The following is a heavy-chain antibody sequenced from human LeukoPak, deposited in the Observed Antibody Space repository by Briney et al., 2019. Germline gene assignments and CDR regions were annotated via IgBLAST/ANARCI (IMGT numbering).Heavy chain of an antibody. J-gene: IGHJ4*02. Sequence: SQTLSLTCAISGDSVSSNSAAWSWIRQSPSRGLEWLGRTYYRSKWYNDYTVSVKSRITINPDTPKNQFSLQLNSVTPEDTAVYYCARGTGTFDYWGQGTLVTVSS. V-gene: IGHV6-1*01. CDR3: ARGTGTFDY. CDR2: TYYRSKWYN. D-gene: IGHD2-8*02. CDR1: GDSVSSNSAA.